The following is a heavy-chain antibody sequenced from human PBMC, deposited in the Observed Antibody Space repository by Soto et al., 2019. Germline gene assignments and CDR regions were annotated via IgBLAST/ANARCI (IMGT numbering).Heavy chain of an antibody. J-gene: IGHJ4*02. D-gene: IGHD5-18*01. CDR2: ISSSSSTI. CDR3: ARDYSSYGPFDY. CDR1: GFNLIDHY. Sequence: PGGSLRLSCAASGFNLIDHYMDWARQAPGKGLEWVSNISSSSSTIYYADSVKGRFTISRDNAKNSLYLQMNSLRAEDTAVYYCARDYSSYGPFDYWGQGTLVTVSS. V-gene: IGHV3-48*01.